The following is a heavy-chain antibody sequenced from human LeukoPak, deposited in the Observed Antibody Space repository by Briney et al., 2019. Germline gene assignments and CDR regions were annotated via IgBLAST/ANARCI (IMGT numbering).Heavy chain of an antibody. D-gene: IGHD3-9*01. V-gene: IGHV4-59*08. CDR1: GGSMNSYY. J-gene: IGHJ4*02. CDR2: IYYSGST. CDR3: ARHVWLQPFDY. Sequence: SETLSLTCSVSGGSMNSYYRSWIRQSPGKGLEWIGYIYYSGSTNYNPSLKSRVTISVDTSKNQFSLKLSSVTAADTAAYYCARHVWLQPFDYWGQGTLVTVSS.